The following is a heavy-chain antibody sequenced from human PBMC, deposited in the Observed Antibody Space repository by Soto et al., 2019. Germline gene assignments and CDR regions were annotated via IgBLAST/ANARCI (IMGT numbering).Heavy chain of an antibody. CDR2: IYYSGST. D-gene: IGHD3-22*01. V-gene: IGHV4-39*01. CDR1: GGSISSSSYY. Sequence: QLQLQESGPGLVKPSETLSLTCTVSGGSISSSSYYWGWIRQPPGKGLEWIGSIYYSGSTYYNPSLKSRVTISVDTSKNQFSLKLSSVTAADTAVYYCASRLALDSSGYYTAFDIWGQGTMVTVSS. J-gene: IGHJ3*02. CDR3: ASRLALDSSGYYTAFDI.